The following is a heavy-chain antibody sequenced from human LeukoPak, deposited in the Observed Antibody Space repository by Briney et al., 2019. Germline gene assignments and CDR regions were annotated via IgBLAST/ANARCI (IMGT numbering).Heavy chain of an antibody. CDR1: GFSFSYYA. CDR2: ISSDGRNK. V-gene: IGHV3-30*04. D-gene: IGHD5-18*01. J-gene: IGHJ4*02. CDR3: AREEGYSYGYGY. Sequence: GGSLRLSCAASGFSFSYYAMYWVRQAPGKGLEWVAVISSDGRNKYYADSVRGRFTISRDNAKNSLYLQMNSLRAEDTAVYYCAREEGYSYGYGYWGQGTLVTFSS.